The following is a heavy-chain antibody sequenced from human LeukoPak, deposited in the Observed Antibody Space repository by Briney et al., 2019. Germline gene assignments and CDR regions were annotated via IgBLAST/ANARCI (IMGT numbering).Heavy chain of an antibody. CDR3: ARDRGNIFQYIDY. D-gene: IGHD1-26*01. V-gene: IGHV4-4*07. Sequence: SETLSLTCTVSGGFISTNYYWSWIRQPAGKRMEWIGRMSRSGSTNYNPSLKSRVTMSIDTSKDQFSLRLNSMTAADTAVYYCARDRGNIFQYIDYWGQGIRVTVSS. CDR1: GGFISTNYY. J-gene: IGHJ4*02. CDR2: MSRSGST.